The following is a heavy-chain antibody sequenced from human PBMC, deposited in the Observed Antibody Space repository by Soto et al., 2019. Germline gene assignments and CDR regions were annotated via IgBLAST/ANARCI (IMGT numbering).Heavy chain of an antibody. J-gene: IGHJ3*02. D-gene: IGHD2-2*01. V-gene: IGHV3-7*01. CDR1: GFTFDTYW. CDR3: ARPLCSSATSCLDAFEI. CDR2: IKEDGREK. Sequence: GGSLRLSCAASGFTFDTYWMSWVRQAPGKGLEWVANIKEDGREKNHVDSVKGRFTISRDNGKKSLYLQMDSLRPEDTAVYYCARPLCSSATSCLDAFEIWGQGTRVTVSS.